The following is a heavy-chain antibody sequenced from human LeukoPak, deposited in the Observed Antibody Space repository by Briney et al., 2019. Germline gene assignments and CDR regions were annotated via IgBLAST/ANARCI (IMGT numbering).Heavy chain of an antibody. Sequence: PGGSLRLSCAASGFTFSNYAVSWVRQAPGKGLEWVSSTSGSGASTHYADSVRGRVTISRDNSKKTLYLQMSSLRAEDTAVCYCAKTSGSYWDYFDYWGQGTLVTVSS. J-gene: IGHJ4*02. D-gene: IGHD3-10*01. CDR3: AKTSGSYWDYFDY. V-gene: IGHV3-23*01. CDR2: TSGSGAST. CDR1: GFTFSNYA.